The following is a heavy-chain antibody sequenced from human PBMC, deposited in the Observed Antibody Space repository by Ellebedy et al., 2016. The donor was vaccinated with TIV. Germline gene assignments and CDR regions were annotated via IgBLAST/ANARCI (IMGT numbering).Heavy chain of an antibody. CDR3: VRDRNYPNDVFDL. V-gene: IGHV3-23*01. J-gene: IGHJ3*01. Sequence: GGSLRLSXAASGFTFSNYAVGWVRHVPGRGPEWVSTITANALTTWYADSVKGRFTISRDNSRSTVSLQMNSLRAEDTAPYYCVRDRNYPNDVFDLWGQGTVVTVSS. D-gene: IGHD5-24*01. CDR2: ITANALTT. CDR1: GFTFSNYA.